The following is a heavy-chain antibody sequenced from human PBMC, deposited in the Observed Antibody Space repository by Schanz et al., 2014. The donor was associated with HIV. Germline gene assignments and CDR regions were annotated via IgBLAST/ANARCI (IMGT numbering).Heavy chain of an antibody. Sequence: EGQLVESGGGLVQPGGSLRLSCAASGFTFKTYWMSWVRQAPGKGLQWVSSITDSGDKTDYTDSVKGRFTISRDNSRNTLFLQMDSLRVDDTAVYYCAQMGAFAAFDIWGHGTVVTVSS. CDR1: GFTFKTYW. V-gene: IGHV3-23*04. J-gene: IGHJ3*02. CDR2: ITDSGDKT. CDR3: AQMGAFAAFDI. D-gene: IGHD3-16*01.